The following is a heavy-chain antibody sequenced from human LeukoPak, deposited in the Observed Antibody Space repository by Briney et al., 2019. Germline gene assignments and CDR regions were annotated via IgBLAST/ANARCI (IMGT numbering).Heavy chain of an antibody. D-gene: IGHD6-6*01. CDR3: ARAHFEYSSSAGDYGMDV. CDR1: GFTFSSYD. CDR2: IGTAGDT. J-gene: IGHJ6*02. Sequence: GGSLRLSCAASGFTFSSYDMHWVRQATGKGLEWVSAIGTAGDTYYPGSVKGRFTISRENAKNSLYLQMNSLRAGDTAVYYCARAHFEYSSSAGDYGMDVWGQGTTVTVSS. V-gene: IGHV3-13*01.